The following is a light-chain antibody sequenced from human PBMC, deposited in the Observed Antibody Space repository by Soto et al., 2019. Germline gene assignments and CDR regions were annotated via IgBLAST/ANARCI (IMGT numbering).Light chain of an antibody. CDR1: SSDVGDYNY. CDR3: SSYTSSSTLI. CDR2: DVS. J-gene: IGLJ2*01. V-gene: IGLV2-14*01. Sequence: QSVLTQPASVSGSPGQSITISCTGTSSDVGDYNYVSWYQQHPGKAPKLMISDVSNRPSGVSNRFSGSKSGNTASLTISGLQAEDEADYYCSSYTSSSTLIFGGGTKVTVL.